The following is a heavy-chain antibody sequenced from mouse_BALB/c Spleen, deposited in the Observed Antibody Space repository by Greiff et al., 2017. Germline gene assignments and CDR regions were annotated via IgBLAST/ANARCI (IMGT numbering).Heavy chain of an antibody. J-gene: IGHJ4*01. CDR1: GYTFTDYN. V-gene: IGHV1S29*02. CDR3: ARRGNYYYAMDY. CDR2: IYPYNGGT. Sequence: EVKVEESGPELVKPGASVKISCKASGYTFTDYNMHWVKQSHGKSLEWIGYIYPYNGGTGYNQKFKSKATLTVDNSSSTAYMELRSLTSEDSAVYYCARRGNYYYAMDYWGQGTSVTVSS. D-gene: IGHD2-1*01.